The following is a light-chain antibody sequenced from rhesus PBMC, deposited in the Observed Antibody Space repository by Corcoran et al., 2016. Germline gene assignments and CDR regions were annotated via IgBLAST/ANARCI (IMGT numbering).Light chain of an antibody. Sequence: QAALTQPRSVSGSPGQSVTISCPGTSSDIGGYKYVSWYQQHPGTAPKLLIYAVTERPSGVSDRFSGSKSGNTASLTISGLQAEDEADYYCSSYAGSNTYVFGSGTKLTVL. J-gene: IGLJ6*01. CDR3: SSYAGSNTYV. CDR2: AVT. CDR1: SSDIGGYKY. V-gene: IGLV2-32*02.